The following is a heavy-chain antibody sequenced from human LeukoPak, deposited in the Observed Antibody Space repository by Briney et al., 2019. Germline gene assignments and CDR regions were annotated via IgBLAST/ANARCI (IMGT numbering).Heavy chain of an antibody. CDR2: ISAYNGNT. J-gene: IGHJ4*02. V-gene: IGHV1-18*01. CDR1: GYTFTSYG. D-gene: IGHD2-2*01. Sequence: GASVKLSCKASGYTFTSYGISWVRRAPGQGLEWMGWISAYNGNTNYAQKLQGRVTTTTDTSTSTAYMELRSLRSDDTAVYYCARDCSSTSCFYVFDYWGQGTLVTVSS. CDR3: ARDCSSTSCFYVFDY.